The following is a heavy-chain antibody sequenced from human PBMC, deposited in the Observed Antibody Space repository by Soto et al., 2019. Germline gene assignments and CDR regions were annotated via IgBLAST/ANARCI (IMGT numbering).Heavy chain of an antibody. J-gene: IGHJ3*02. V-gene: IGHV1-69*13. CDR2: IIPIFRTA. CDR3: ARDLGIAAAGTVAFDI. D-gene: IGHD6-13*01. CDR1: GFTFSSYA. Sequence: SVKGSCKASGFTFSSYAISWVRQTPGQGLEWMGGIIPIFRTANYAQNFQGSVTITADESTSTAYMELSSLRSEDTAVYYCARDLGIAAAGTVAFDIWGQETLVTVSS.